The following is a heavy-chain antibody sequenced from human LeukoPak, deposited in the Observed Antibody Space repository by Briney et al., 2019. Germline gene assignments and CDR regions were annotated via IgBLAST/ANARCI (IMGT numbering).Heavy chain of an antibody. V-gene: IGHV4-31*03. Sequence: PSETLSLTCTVSGGSISSGGYYWSWIRQHPGKGLEWIGYIYYSGSTYYNLSLKSRVTISVDTSKNQFSLKLSSVTAADTAVYYCAVAATRSNWFDPWGQGTLVTVSS. CDR3: AVAATRSNWFDP. CDR2: IYYSGST. D-gene: IGHD2-15*01. CDR1: GGSISSGGYY. J-gene: IGHJ5*02.